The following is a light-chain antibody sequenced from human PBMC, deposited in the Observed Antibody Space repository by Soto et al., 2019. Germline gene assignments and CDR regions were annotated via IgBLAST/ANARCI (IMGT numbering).Light chain of an antibody. Sequence: DIHMTQSPSSLSASVGDTMIITCRASQNVRRYLNWYQQKSGRAPNLLIYESTNLESGVRSRFSGDGLGTDLTLTISSLHPEDFATYYCQQSFVAPPTFGRGPKVEI. J-gene: IGKJ1*01. CDR2: EST. V-gene: IGKV1-39*01. CDR1: QNVRRY. CDR3: QQSFVAPPT.